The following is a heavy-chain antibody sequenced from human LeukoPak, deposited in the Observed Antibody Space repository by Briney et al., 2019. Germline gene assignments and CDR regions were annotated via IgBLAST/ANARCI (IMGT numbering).Heavy chain of an antibody. Sequence: GGSLRLSCSASGFSFSDYDVNWIRQAPGKGLEWVSYIRNDGSTIYDADSVKGRFSISRDNARNSLYLQMNSLRAEDTAVYYCAREGRGYYGDFDYWGQGTLVTVSS. CDR2: IRNDGSTI. V-gene: IGHV3-11*01. CDR1: GFSFSDYD. J-gene: IGHJ4*02. D-gene: IGHD3-22*01. CDR3: AREGRGYYGDFDY.